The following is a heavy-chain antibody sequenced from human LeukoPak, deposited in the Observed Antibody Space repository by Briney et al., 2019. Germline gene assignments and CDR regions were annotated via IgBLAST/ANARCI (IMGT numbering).Heavy chain of an antibody. V-gene: IGHV1-2*02. D-gene: IGHD6-6*01. CDR3: ARWGSSSGLDY. Sequence: ASVKGSCSASGYTFTGYYMNWVRQAPGQGLEWMGWINPNSGATNYAQKFQGRVTMTRDTSIRTGYMELSRLTSDDTAVYYCARWGSSSGLDYWGLGTSVTVSS. CDR2: INPNSGAT. J-gene: IGHJ2*01. CDR1: GYTFTGYY.